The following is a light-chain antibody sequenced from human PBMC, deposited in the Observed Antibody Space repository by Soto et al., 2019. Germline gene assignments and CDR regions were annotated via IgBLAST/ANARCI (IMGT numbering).Light chain of an antibody. Sequence: ALTQSPGTLSLSPGKRATLSCRASQSVSSSYLAWYQQKPGQAPRLLIYGESSRATGIPDRFSGSGSGTAFTLTISRLEPEDFAVYYCQQYGISPPWTFGQGTKVDIK. V-gene: IGKV3-20*01. CDR1: QSVSSSY. CDR3: QQYGISPPWT. J-gene: IGKJ1*01. CDR2: GES.